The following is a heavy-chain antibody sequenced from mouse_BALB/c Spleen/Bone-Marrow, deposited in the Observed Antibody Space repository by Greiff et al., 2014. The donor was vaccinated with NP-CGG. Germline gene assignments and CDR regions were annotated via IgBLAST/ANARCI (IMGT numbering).Heavy chain of an antibody. CDR1: GYTFTEYI. D-gene: IGHD2-12*01. CDR2: FFPGSGSI. V-gene: IGHV1-62-2*01. Sequence: VQGVESGAELVKPGAPVKLSCKASGYTFTEYIIHWIKQRSGQGLEWIGWFFPGSGSIKYNEKFKDKATLTADKSSSTVYMELSRLTSEDSAVYFCARHEDLDIRRRLGAMDYWGQGTSVTVSS. J-gene: IGHJ4*01. CDR3: ARHEDLDIRRRLGAMDY.